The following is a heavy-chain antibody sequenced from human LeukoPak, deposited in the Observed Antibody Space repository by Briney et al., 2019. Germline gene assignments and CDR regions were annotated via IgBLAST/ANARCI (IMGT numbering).Heavy chain of an antibody. D-gene: IGHD2-2*02. Sequence: PSETLPLTCTVSGGSISSSSYYWGWIRQPTGKGLEWIGSIYYSGSTYYNPSLKSRVTISVDTSKNQFSLKLSSVTAADTAVYYCARLPRWDIVVVPAAIVDYWGQGTLVIVSS. V-gene: IGHV4-39*01. CDR1: GGSISSSSYY. CDR2: IYYSGST. CDR3: ARLPRWDIVVVPAAIVDY. J-gene: IGHJ4*02.